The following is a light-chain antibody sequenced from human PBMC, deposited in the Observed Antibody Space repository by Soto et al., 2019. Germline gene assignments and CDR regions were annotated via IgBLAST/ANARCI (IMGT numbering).Light chain of an antibody. CDR1: SSDVGGYSY. J-gene: IGLJ2*01. V-gene: IGLV2-8*01. CDR3: SSYAGSNKVI. CDR2: EVS. Sequence: QSALTQPPSASGSPGQSVTISCTGTSSDVGGYSYVSWYKQHPGKAPKLMTYEVSRRPSGVPARFSGSKSGNTASLTVSGLQAEDEADYYCSSYAGSNKVIFGGGTKVTVL.